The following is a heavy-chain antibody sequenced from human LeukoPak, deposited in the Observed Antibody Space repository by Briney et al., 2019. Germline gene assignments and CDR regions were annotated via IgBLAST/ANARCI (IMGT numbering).Heavy chain of an antibody. J-gene: IGHJ4*02. CDR1: GYSFTSYW. V-gene: IGHV5-51*01. Sequence: HGESLKISCKGSGYSFTSYWIGWVRQMPGKGLEWMGIIYPGDSDTRCSPSFQGQVTISADKSISTAYLQWSSLKASDTAMYYCARAGIVGATSFDYWGQGTLVTVSS. CDR2: IYPGDSDT. CDR3: ARAGIVGATSFDY. D-gene: IGHD1-26*01.